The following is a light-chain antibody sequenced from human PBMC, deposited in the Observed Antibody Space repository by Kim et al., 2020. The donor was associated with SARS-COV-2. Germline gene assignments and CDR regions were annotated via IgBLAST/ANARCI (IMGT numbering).Light chain of an antibody. J-gene: IGKJ5*01. V-gene: IGKV3-11*01. Sequence: LSPGDRATLSCRASPSVSSYLAWYQQKPGQAPRLLIYDASNRATGIPARFSGSGSGTDFTLTISSLEPEDFAVYYCQQRSNWPITFGQGTRLEIK. CDR1: PSVSSY. CDR3: QQRSNWPIT. CDR2: DAS.